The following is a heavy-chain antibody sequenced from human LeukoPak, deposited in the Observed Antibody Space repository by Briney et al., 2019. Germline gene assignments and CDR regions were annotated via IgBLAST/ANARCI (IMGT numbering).Heavy chain of an antibody. CDR1: GYTFTSYG. CDR2: ISAYNGNT. CDR3: ARDTVRIAVAKDAFDI. D-gene: IGHD6-19*01. Sequence: ASVKVSCKASGYTFTSYGISWVRQAPGQGLEWMGWISAYNGNTNYAQKLQGGVTMTTDTSTSTAYMELRSLRSDDTAVYYCARDTVRIAVAKDAFDIWGQGTMVTVSS. V-gene: IGHV1-18*01. J-gene: IGHJ3*02.